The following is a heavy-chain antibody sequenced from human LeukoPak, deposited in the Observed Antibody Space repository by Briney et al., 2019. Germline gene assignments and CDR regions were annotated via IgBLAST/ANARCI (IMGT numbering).Heavy chain of an antibody. D-gene: IGHD2-15*01. J-gene: IGHJ4*02. CDR1: GFTFSSYT. CDR2: VSSSSDYI. CDR3: ASSWDY. Sequence: KTGGSLRPSCAASGFTFSSYTMNWVRQAPGKGLEWVSSVSSSSDYIYYPDSVEGRFTISRDNAKNSLYLQMNDLRADDTAVYYCASSWDYWGQGTLVTVSS. V-gene: IGHV3-21*01.